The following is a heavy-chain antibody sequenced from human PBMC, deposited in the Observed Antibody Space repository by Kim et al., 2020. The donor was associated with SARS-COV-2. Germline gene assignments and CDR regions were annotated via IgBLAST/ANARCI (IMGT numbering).Heavy chain of an antibody. Sequence: GESLKISCAASGFTFSTYAMSWVRRGPGKGLEWVSAISNSGIGTYYADSVKGRFTISRDNSKNTVSLQMNSLRAEDTGIYYCAKGQLGYCTGVSCYSLDYWGEGTLVTVSA. CDR3: AKGQLGYCTGVSCYSLDY. D-gene: IGHD2-15*01. J-gene: IGHJ4*02. CDR2: ISNSGIGT. CDR1: GFTFSTYA. V-gene: IGHV3-23*01.